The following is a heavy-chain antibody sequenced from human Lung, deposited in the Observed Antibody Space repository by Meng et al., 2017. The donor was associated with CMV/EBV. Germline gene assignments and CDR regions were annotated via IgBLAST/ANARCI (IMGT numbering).Heavy chain of an antibody. V-gene: IGHV3-7*01. CDR3: ARDFDY. CDR2: IKKDGSEK. J-gene: IGHJ4*02. CDR1: GFTFSNYW. Sequence: GGSLRLSCKVSGFTFSNYWMNWVRQTPEKGLEWVANIKKDGSEKNYLGSVKGRFTISRDNAKNSLYLQMNRLRVEDTAVYYCARDFDYRGQGTLVTVSS.